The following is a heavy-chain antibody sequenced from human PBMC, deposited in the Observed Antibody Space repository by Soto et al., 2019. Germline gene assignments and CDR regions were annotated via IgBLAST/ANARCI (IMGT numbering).Heavy chain of an antibody. Sequence: GESLKISCKGSGYSFTTYWIAWVRQMPGKGLEWVGIIYPGDSDTRYSPSFEGHVTISVDKSISTAFLQWNSLKASDNAIYYCARHSNSAHKDYWGQGTLVTVSS. J-gene: IGHJ4*01. CDR3: ARHSNSAHKDY. CDR2: IYPGDSDT. D-gene: IGHD3-10*01. CDR1: GYSFTTYW. V-gene: IGHV5-51*01.